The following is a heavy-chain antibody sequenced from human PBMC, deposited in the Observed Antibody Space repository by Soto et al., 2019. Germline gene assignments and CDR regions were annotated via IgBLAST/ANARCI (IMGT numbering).Heavy chain of an antibody. CDR3: AKDLTRQLAYWLDP. V-gene: IGHV1-2*02. J-gene: IGHJ5*02. Sequence: ASVKVSCKASGFSFTGYYIHWLRQAPGQGLEWMGWINAHSGGTEYAQKFQGRVTLTRDTSIATAYLTLTSLASDDTALYYCAKDLTRQLAYWLDPWGQGTQVTVSS. CDR2: INAHSGGT. D-gene: IGHD6-6*01. CDR1: GFSFTGYY.